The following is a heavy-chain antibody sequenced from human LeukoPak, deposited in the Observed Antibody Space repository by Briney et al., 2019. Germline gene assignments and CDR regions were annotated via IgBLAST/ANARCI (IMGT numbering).Heavy chain of an antibody. CDR1: GYTFTGYY. CDR3: ARVGSTMIVTPFDY. CDR2: INPNSGGT. V-gene: IGHV1-2*02. J-gene: IGHJ4*02. Sequence: GASVKVSCKASGYTFTGYYMHWVRQAPGQGLEWMGWINPNSGGTNYAQKFQGRVTMTRDTSISTAYMELSRLRSDDTAVYYCARVGSTMIVTPFDYWGQGTLVTVSS. D-gene: IGHD3-22*01.